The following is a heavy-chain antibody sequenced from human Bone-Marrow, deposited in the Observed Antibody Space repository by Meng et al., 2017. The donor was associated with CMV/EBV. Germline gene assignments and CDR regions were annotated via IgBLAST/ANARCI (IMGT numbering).Heavy chain of an antibody. D-gene: IGHD2-8*01. Sequence: GESLKISCAASGFTFSTNAMNWVRQAPGKALEWVSSISSGSDYIYYPDSVRGRFTVSRDNAKNLMYLQMNSLRAEDTAVYYCARDRVSGGDVFDTWGQGTMVAASS. J-gene: IGHJ3*02. CDR3: ARDRVSGGDVFDT. CDR2: ISSGSDYI. CDR1: GFTFSTNA. V-gene: IGHV3-21*06.